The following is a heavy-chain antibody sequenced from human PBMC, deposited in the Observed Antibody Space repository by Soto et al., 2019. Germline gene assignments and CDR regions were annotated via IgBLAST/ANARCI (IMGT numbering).Heavy chain of an antibody. Sequence: SCAASGFTFSSYAMHWVRQAPGKGLEWVAVISYDGSNKYYADSVKGRFTISRDNSKNTLYLQMNSLRAEDTAVYYCARDKGVGTYFYGMDVWGQGTTVTVSS. CDR2: ISYDGSNK. D-gene: IGHD1-7*01. V-gene: IGHV3-30-3*01. J-gene: IGHJ6*02. CDR3: ARDKGVGTYFYGMDV. CDR1: GFTFSSYA.